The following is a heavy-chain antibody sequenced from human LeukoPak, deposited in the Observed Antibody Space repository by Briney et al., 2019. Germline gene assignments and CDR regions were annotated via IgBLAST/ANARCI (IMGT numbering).Heavy chain of an antibody. CDR2: IYSGGST. J-gene: IGHJ4*02. V-gene: IGHV3-66*01. CDR1: GFTVSSNY. Sequence: GGSLRLSCAASGFTVSSNYMSWVRQAPGKGLEWVSVIYSGGSTYYADSVKGRFTISRDNSKNTLHLQMNSLRAEDTAVYYCASSSRTRHFDYWGQGTLVTVSS. D-gene: IGHD1-7*01. CDR3: ASSSRTRHFDY.